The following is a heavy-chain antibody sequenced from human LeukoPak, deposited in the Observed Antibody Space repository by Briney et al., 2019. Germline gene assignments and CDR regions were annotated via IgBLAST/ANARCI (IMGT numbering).Heavy chain of an antibody. Sequence: GGSLRLSCAASGFTFSSYGMHWVRQAPGKGLEWVAAISYDGSNKYYADSVKGRFTISRDNYKNTLYLQMNSLRAEDTDVYYCAKVSGSYSLTLDYWGQGTLVTVSS. J-gene: IGHJ4*02. CDR3: AKVSGSYSLTLDY. V-gene: IGHV3-30*18. CDR1: GFTFSSYG. D-gene: IGHD3-10*01. CDR2: ISYDGSNK.